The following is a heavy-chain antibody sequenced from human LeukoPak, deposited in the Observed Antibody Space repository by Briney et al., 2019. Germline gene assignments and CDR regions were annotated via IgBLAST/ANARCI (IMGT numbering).Heavy chain of an antibody. V-gene: IGHV4-59*01. Sequence: SETLSLTCTVSGGSISTYYWSWIRQPPGKGMEWIGYIYYFGNTDYNPSLKGRVTISVYTSTNQFSLHLRSVTAGDTAVYYCAKLGSPRAYWGPGMLVSVSS. CDR3: AKLGSPRAY. CDR1: GGSISTYY. CDR2: IYYFGNT. J-gene: IGHJ4*02. D-gene: IGHD7-27*01.